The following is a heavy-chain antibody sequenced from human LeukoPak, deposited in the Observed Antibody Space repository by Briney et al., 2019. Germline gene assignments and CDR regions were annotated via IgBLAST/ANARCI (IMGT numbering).Heavy chain of an antibody. CDR1: GFTFSNYA. J-gene: IGHJ4*01. Sequence: PGGSVRLSCAASGFTFSNYAMHGVRQAPGKGREGMSVISYDGRNKYFEDSVKGRFTLSRDNSKNPLYLQMNSLRAEDMAVYYCARERVDYQLLSNRGVYYFEYWGHGTLVTVSS. CDR2: ISYDGRNK. D-gene: IGHD2-2*01. CDR3: ARERVDYQLLSNRGVYYFEY. V-gene: IGHV3-30*04.